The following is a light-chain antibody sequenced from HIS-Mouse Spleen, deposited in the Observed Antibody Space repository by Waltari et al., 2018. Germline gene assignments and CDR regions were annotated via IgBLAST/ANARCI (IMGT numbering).Light chain of an antibody. CDR1: SSDVGSYNL. J-gene: IGLJ3*02. CDR2: EGS. Sequence: QSALTQPTSVSGSPGPSIPISCTGTSSDVGSYNLVSWYQQHPGKAPKRMIYEGSKRPSGVSNRFAGSKSGNTASLTISGLQAEDEADYYCCSYAGSSTWVFGGGTKLTVL. V-gene: IGLV2-23*01. CDR3: CSYAGSSTWV.